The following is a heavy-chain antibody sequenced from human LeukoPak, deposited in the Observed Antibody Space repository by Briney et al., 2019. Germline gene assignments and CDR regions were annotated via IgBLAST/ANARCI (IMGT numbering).Heavy chain of an antibody. CDR2: INPSGGNT. J-gene: IGHJ6*03. CDR1: GYSFTSYN. V-gene: IGHV1-46*01. Sequence: ASVKVSCKTSGYSFTSYNLHWVRQAPGQRLEWMGIINPSGGNTNYAQKFQGRVTMTRDTSLSTAYMELSGLRSDDTAVYYCARGVVAATFYYYMDVWDKGTTVTVSS. D-gene: IGHD2-15*01. CDR3: ARGVVAATFYYYMDV.